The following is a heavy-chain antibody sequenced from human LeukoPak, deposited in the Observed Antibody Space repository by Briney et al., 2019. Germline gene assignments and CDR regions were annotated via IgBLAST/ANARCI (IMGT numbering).Heavy chain of an antibody. CDR2: IYNTLDV. D-gene: IGHD3-22*01. J-gene: IGHJ4*02. Sequence: NSSETLSLTCAVSGGSTIGSYWTWIRQSPAQGLQFIGYIYNTLDVNYNPSLKSRVTISIDMSTNQFSLRLNSVTAADTAIYYCARSRYYDTTGYNPTYYFDSWGQGALVTVSS. V-gene: IGHV4-59*01. CDR1: GGSTIGSY. CDR3: ARSRYYDTTGYNPTYYFDS.